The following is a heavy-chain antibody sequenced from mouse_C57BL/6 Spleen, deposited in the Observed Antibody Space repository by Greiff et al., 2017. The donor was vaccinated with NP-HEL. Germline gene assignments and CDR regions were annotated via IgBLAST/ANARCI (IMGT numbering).Heavy chain of an antibody. V-gene: IGHV5-4*03. D-gene: IGHD4-1*01. CDR1: GFTFSSYA. Sequence: EVKLMESGGGLVKPGGSLKLSCAASGFTFSSYAMSWVRQTPEKRLEWVATISDGGSYTYYPDNVKGRFTISRDNAKNNLYLQMSNLKSEDTAMYYCARGENWDVGAMDYWGQGTSVTVSS. J-gene: IGHJ4*01. CDR2: ISDGGSYT. CDR3: ARGENWDVGAMDY.